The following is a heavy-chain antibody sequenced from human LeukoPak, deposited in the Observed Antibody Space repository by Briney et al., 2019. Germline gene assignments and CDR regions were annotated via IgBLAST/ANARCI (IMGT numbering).Heavy chain of an antibody. V-gene: IGHV1-24*01. Sequence: ASVKVSCKVSGYTLTELSMHWVRQAPGKGVEWMGGFDPENGETIHAQKFQGRVTMTRDTSISTAYMELSRLRSDDTAVYYCAREMDIVVVSAAIDYWGQGTLVTVSS. CDR2: FDPENGET. D-gene: IGHD2-2*03. J-gene: IGHJ4*02. CDR3: AREMDIVVVSAAIDY. CDR1: GYTLTELS.